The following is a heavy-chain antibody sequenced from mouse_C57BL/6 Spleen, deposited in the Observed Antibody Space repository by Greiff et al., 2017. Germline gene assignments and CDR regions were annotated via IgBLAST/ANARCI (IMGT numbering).Heavy chain of an antibody. CDR1: GFSLSTSAMG. V-gene: IGHV8-12*01. CDR2: IYWDDDK. Sequence: QVTLKECGPGILQSSQTLSLTCSFSGFSLSTSAMGVSWIRQPSGKGLEWLAHIYWDDDKRYNPSLKSRLTISKDTSRNQVFLKITSVDTADTATYYGARRDGGYAMDYWGQGTSVTVSS. CDR3: ARRDGGYAMDY. J-gene: IGHJ4*01.